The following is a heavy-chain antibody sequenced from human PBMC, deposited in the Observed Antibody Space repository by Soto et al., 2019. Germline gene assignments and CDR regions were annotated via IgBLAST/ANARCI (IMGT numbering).Heavy chain of an antibody. CDR3: ASPAIPDHSAIGI. J-gene: IGHJ3*02. V-gene: IGHV3-30-3*01. D-gene: IGHD2-2*01. CDR1: GFTFSSYA. Sequence: QVKLVESGGGVVQPGRSLRLSCAASGFTFSSYAMHWVRQAPGEGLEWVAVISSDGSNKYYADSVKGRFTISRDNSKNTLYLQMNSLRVEDTAVYYCASPAIPDHSAIGIWGQGTMVTV. CDR2: ISSDGSNK.